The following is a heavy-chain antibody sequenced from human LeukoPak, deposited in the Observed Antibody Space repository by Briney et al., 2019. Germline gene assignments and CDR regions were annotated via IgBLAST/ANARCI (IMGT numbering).Heavy chain of an antibody. CDR3: ATVTSGGYRTLDY. D-gene: IGHD6-19*01. J-gene: IGHJ4*02. V-gene: IGHV3-11*01. Sequence: PGGSLRLSCAASGFTFSDYYMSWIHQDPGKGLEWVSYISSSGSTIYSADSVKGRSTISRVNPKNPLYLQMPGVRAEGTPWYYCATVTSGGYRTLDYWGQGNRVTVSS. CDR2: ISSSGSTI. CDR1: GFTFSDYY.